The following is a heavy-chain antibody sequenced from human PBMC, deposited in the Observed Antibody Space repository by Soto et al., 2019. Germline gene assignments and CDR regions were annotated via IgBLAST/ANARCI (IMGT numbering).Heavy chain of an antibody. J-gene: IGHJ4*02. D-gene: IGHD7-27*01. CDR2: INSDGSST. CDR3: ASSLLTPFDY. CDR1: GFTFNTYW. Sequence: GGSLRLSCAASGFTFNTYWMHWVRQAPGKGLVWVSRINSDGSSTFYADSVKSRFTISRDNAKNTLYLQMNSLRAEDTAVYYCASSLLTPFDYWGQGTLVTVSS. V-gene: IGHV3-74*01.